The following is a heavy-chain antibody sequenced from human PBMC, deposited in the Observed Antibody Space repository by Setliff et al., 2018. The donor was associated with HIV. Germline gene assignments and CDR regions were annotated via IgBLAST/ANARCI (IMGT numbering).Heavy chain of an antibody. CDR2: IYYSGST. V-gene: IGHV4-59*01. J-gene: IGHJ6*02. Sequence: TLSLTCTVSGGSISSYYWSWIRQPPGKGLEWIGYIYYSGSTNYNPSLKSRVTISVDTSKNQFSLKLSSVTAADTAVYYCARDNLYSGYDPGYYYYGMDVWGQGTTVTVSS. D-gene: IGHD5-12*01. CDR3: ARDNLYSGYDPGYYYYGMDV. CDR1: GGSISSYY.